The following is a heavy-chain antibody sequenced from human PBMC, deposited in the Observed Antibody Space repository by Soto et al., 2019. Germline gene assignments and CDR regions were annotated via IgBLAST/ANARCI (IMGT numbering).Heavy chain of an antibody. CDR3: ARGGWYNSHWQAKGAFDI. CDR1: GYTDTTYG. Sequence: ASVKVSCKAFGYTDTTYGISWVRQAPGQGLEWLGWITAYNDITNYGQNLQERVTMTRDAARRRAYMELRSLRSDDTAMYYCARGGWYNSHWQAKGAFDIWG. CDR2: ITAYNDIT. J-gene: IGHJ3*02. V-gene: IGHV1-18*01. D-gene: IGHD6-19*01.